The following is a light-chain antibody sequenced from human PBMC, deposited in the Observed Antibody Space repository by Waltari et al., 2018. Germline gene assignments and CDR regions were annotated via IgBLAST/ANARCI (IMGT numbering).Light chain of an antibody. CDR3: QHYVRLPAT. CDR1: QSVSRS. J-gene: IGKJ1*01. Sequence: LVLTTSPVTLSLSPGERATLSCRASQSVSRSLAWYQQKPGQAPKLLIYGASTRATGIPDRFTGSGSGTDFSLTISSLEPEDFAIYFCQHYVRLPATFGQGTKVEIK. V-gene: IGKV3-20*01. CDR2: GAS.